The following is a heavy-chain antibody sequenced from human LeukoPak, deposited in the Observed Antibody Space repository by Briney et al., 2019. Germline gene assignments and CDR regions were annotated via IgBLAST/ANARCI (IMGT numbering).Heavy chain of an antibody. V-gene: IGHV3-30*18. D-gene: IGHD5-12*01. CDR2: ISSDGSNK. CDR1: GLSFNSCG. Sequence: GRSLRLSCAASGLSFNSCGMHWVRQAPGKGLEWVAVISSDGSNKYYADSVKGRFTISRDNSKDTLYSQMSSLRAEDTAVYYCVKAAGGYGGYYFDYWGQGTLVTVSS. CDR3: VKAAGGYGGYYFDY. J-gene: IGHJ4*02.